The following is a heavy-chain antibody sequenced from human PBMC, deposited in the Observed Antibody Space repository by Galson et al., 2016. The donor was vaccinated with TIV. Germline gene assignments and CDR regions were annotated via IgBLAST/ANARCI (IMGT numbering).Heavy chain of an antibody. Sequence: SCKASGYTFSNFAITWVRQAPGHGLEWMGYMSAYSGASNYAQEFQGRVTITTDTSTSTAYMELRNLRFDDTAVYYCARYSSTSSRRFDYWGQGTLVTVSA. V-gene: IGHV1-18*01. CDR1: GYTFSNFA. CDR3: ARYSSTSSRRFDY. J-gene: IGHJ4*02. D-gene: IGHD6-6*01. CDR2: MSAYSGAS.